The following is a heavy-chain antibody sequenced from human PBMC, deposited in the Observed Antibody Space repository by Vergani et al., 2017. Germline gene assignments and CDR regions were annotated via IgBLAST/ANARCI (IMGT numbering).Heavy chain of an antibody. V-gene: IGHV3-23*04. Sequence: VQLVESGGGLVKPGGSLRLSCAASGFTFSDYYMSWIRQAPGKGLEWVSAISGSGGSTYYADSVKGRFTISRDNSKNTLYLQMNSLRAEDTAVYYCAILWFGELPFYWGQGTLVTVSS. CDR3: AILWFGELPFY. CDR2: ISGSGGST. J-gene: IGHJ4*02. CDR1: GFTFSDYY. D-gene: IGHD3-10*01.